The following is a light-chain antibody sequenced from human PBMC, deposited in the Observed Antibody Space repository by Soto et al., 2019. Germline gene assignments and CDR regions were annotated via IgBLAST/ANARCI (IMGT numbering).Light chain of an antibody. CDR2: GAS. V-gene: IGKV3-15*01. CDR1: QSVSSSY. Sequence: EIVLTQSPGTLSLSPGERATLSCRASQSVSSSYLAWYQQKPGQATRLIIYGASTRANGIPARFSGSGSGTEFTLTISSLQSEDFAFYYCQQYNNWPPITFGQGTRLEIK. CDR3: QQYNNWPPIT. J-gene: IGKJ5*01.